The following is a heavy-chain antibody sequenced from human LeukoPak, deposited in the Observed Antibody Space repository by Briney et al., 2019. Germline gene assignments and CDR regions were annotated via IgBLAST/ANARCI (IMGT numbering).Heavy chain of an antibody. J-gene: IGHJ4*02. CDR3: AKDGEAADYYFDY. CDR1: GFTFSSYG. D-gene: IGHD6-13*01. CDR2: ISYDGSNK. Sequence: TGGSLRLSCAASGFTFSSYGMHWVRQAPGKGLEGVAVISYDGSNKYYADSVKGRFTISRDNSKNTLYLQMNSLRAEDTAVYYCAKDGEAADYYFDYWGQGTLVTVSS. V-gene: IGHV3-30*18.